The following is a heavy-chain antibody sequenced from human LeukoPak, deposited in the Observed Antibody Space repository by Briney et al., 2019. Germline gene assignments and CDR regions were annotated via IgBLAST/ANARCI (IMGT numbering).Heavy chain of an antibody. D-gene: IGHD1-1*01. CDR2: IEPGDSYT. J-gene: IGHJ4*02. V-gene: IGHV5-10-1*01. CDR1: GYSFTSYW. CDR3: ARLPNLLYIWIGRCFDY. Sequence: GEPLNIPGKGSGYSFTSYWISWAGQLPGKGLEWMGRIEPGDSYTTSHPSCQGHSTISADKSISTAYLQWSSLKASDTAMYYCARLPNLLYIWIGRCFDYWGQGTLVTVSS.